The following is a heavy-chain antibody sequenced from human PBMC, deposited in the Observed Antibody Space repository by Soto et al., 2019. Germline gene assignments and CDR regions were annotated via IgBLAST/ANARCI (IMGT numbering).Heavy chain of an antibody. J-gene: IGHJ5*02. CDR1: GFTVSSNY. CDR3: ARSPHCSSTSCYGRPNWFDP. CDR2: IYSGGST. D-gene: IGHD2-2*01. V-gene: IGHV3-66*01. Sequence: HPGGSLRLSCAASGFTVSSNYMSWVRQAPGKGLGWVSVIYSGGSTYYADSVKGRFTISRDNSKNTLYLQMNSLRAEDTAVYYCARSPHCSSTSCYGRPNWFDPWGQGTLVTVSS.